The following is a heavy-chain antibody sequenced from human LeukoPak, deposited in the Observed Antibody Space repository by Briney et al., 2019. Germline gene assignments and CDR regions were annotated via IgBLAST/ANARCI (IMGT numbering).Heavy chain of an antibody. Sequence: SETLSLTCAVYGGSFSGYYWSWIRQPPGKGLEWIGEINHSGSTNYNPSLESRVTISVDTSKNQFSLKLSSVTAADTAVYYCARGLPATGYCSGGSCYGLYFDYWGQGTLVTVSS. V-gene: IGHV4-34*01. CDR2: INHSGST. CDR1: GGSFSGYY. CDR3: ARGLPATGYCSGGSCYGLYFDY. J-gene: IGHJ4*02. D-gene: IGHD2-15*01.